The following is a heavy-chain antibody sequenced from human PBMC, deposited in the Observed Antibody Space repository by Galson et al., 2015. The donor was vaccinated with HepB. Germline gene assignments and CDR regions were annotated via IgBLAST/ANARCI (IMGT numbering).Heavy chain of an antibody. CDR2: IYYNGDT. CDR3: ARGSRGWFDP. D-gene: IGHD3-10*01. J-gene: IGHJ5*02. Sequence: SETLSLTCTVSGGSVSSYFWSWIRQPPGKGLEWIGFIYYNGDTDYNPSLKSRVTMSVDTSKNQFSLKMRSVTAADTAVYYCARGSRGWFDPWGQGTLVTVSS. CDR1: GGSVSSYF. V-gene: IGHV4-59*02.